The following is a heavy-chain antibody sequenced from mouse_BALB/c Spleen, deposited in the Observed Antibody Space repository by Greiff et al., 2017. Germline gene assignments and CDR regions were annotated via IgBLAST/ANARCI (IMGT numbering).Heavy chain of an antibody. V-gene: IGHV14-1*02. D-gene: IGHD2-1*01. Sequence: VQLKQSGAELVRPGALVKLSCKASGFNIKDYYMHWVKQRPEQGLEWIGWIDPENGNTIYDPKFQGKASITADTSSNTAYLQLSSLTSEDTAVYYCARSRDGNYVFWEEYGGQGTSVTVSS. CDR1: GFNIKDYY. CDR2: IDPENGNT. CDR3: ARSRDGNYVFWEEY. J-gene: IGHJ4*01.